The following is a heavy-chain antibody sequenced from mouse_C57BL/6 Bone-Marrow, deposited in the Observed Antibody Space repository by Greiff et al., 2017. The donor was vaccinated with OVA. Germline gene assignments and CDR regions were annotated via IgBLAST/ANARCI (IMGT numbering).Heavy chain of an antibody. CDR1: GYTFTSYW. J-gene: IGHJ4*01. D-gene: IGHD2-3*01. CDR3: ASMGGGYYRYDAMDY. CDR2: IDPSDSYT. Sequence: QVQLQQPGAELVKPGASVKLSCKASGYTFTSYWMQWVKQRPGQGLEWIGEIDPSDSYTNYNQKFKGKATLTVDTSSSTAYMQLSSLTSEDSAVYYCASMGGGYYRYDAMDYWGQGTSVTVSS. V-gene: IGHV1-50*01.